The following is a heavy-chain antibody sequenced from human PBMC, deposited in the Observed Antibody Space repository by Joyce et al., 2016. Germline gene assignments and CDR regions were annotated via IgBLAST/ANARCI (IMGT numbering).Heavy chain of an antibody. D-gene: IGHD3-10*01. J-gene: IGHJ6*02. Sequence: HLQESGPGLVKPSETLSLTCTISGDSLSDTSYYWSWIRQPPGKGLEWLGFIYNSETTHYHPALGGRLSIAAGAAKKQFSLRLTSVTSADTAVYYCATSLPSRVGGFQFFGLDVWGQGTTVIVS. CDR2: IYNSETT. CDR3: ATSLPSRVGGFQFFGLDV. CDR1: GDSLSDTSYY. V-gene: IGHV4-61*01.